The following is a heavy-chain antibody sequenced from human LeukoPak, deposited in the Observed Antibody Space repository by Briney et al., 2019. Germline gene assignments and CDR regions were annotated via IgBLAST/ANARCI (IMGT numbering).Heavy chain of an antibody. J-gene: IGHJ4*02. D-gene: IGHD3-22*01. V-gene: IGHV1-24*01. CDR3: ATELYDSSGYYFDY. CDR1: GYTLTELS. Sequence: GASVKVSCKVSGYTLTELSMHWVRQAPGKGLEWMGGFGPEDGETIYAQKFQGRVTMTEDTSTDTAYMELSSLRSEDTAVYYCATELYDSSGYYFDYWGQGTLVTVSS. CDR2: FGPEDGET.